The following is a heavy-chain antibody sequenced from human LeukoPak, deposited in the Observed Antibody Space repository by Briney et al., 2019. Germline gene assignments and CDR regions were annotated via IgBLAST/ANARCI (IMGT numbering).Heavy chain of an antibody. CDR2: ISYDGSNK. D-gene: IGHD3-10*01. J-gene: IGHJ4*02. CDR3: ARDSGVLLWFGELGVLDY. V-gene: IGHV3-30-3*01. Sequence: GGSLRLSCAASGLTFSSYAMHWVRQAPGKGLEWVAVISYDGSNKYYADSVKGRFTISRDNSKNTPYLQMNSLRAEDTAVYYCARDSGVLLWFGELGVLDYWGQGTLVTVSS. CDR1: GLTFSSYA.